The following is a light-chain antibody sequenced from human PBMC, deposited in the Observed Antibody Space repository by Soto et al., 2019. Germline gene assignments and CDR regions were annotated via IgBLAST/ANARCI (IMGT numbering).Light chain of an antibody. CDR1: QSLSAF. V-gene: IGKV3-20*01. CDR2: GAS. Sequence: EIVLTQSPGTLSLSPGERATLSCRASQSLSAFLAWYQQQPGQAPRLLIYGASTRATGIPDRFSGSGSGTDFTITISSLEPEDFGVYYCQQYGFSPMYTFGQGTKLEI. CDR3: QQYGFSPMYT. J-gene: IGKJ2*01.